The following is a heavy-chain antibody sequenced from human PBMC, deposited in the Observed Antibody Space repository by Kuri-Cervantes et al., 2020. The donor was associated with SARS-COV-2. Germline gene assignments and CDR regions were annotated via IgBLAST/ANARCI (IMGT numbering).Heavy chain of an antibody. Sequence: GGCLRPSCAAAGFTFSSYGMHWVRQAPGKGMEWVAVIWYDGSNNYYADSVKGRFTISRDHSKNTLYLQMNSLRAEDTAVYYCAREFDIVVVPAAIGFDPWGQGTLVTVSS. CDR2: IWYDGSNN. V-gene: IGHV3-33*01. CDR3: AREFDIVVVPAAIGFDP. J-gene: IGHJ5*02. CDR1: GFTFSSYG. D-gene: IGHD2-2*01.